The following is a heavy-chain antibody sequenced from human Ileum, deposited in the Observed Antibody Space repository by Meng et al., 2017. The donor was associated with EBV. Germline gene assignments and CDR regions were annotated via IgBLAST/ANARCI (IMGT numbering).Heavy chain of an antibody. J-gene: IGHJ4*02. CDR1: GGSVISNNW. V-gene: IGHV4-4*02. D-gene: IGHD3-9*01. CDR3: AKVSLTGTFYDH. CDR2: IFHIGST. Sequence: QVKLEGSGPRLVKPSGTLSLPCAVSGGSVISNNWWSWVRQPPGKGLEWIGEIFHIGSTNNSPSLKSRVTISVDNSKNQFSLSLTSVTAADTAIYYCAKVSLTGTFYDHWGQGILVTVSS.